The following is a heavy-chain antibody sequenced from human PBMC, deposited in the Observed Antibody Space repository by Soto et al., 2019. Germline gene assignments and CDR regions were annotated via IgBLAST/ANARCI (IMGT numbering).Heavy chain of an antibody. J-gene: IGHJ4*02. V-gene: IGHV2-5*01. CDR2: IYWNDDA. Sequence: QITLKESGPMLMKPTQTLTLTCTFSGFSLSTSEVGVGWIRQPPGKALEWLALIYWNDDARYSPSLRNRLTITKDTSKSQVVLTMPNMELVDTATYYCIHDGKMGYTGYDRFDYWGKGTLVTVSA. CDR3: IHDGKMGYTGYDRFDY. CDR1: GFSLSTSEVG. D-gene: IGHD5-12*01.